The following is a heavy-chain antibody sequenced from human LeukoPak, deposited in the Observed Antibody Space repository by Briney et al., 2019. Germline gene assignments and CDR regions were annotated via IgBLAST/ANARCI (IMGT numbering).Heavy chain of an antibody. CDR3: VTSSGYSSSWGAFDI. D-gene: IGHD6-13*01. Sequence: ASVKVSCKASGYMFTAYYMHWVRQAPGQGLEWMAWISLNSGATNYAQRFQDRVTMTRDTSISTAYMEVTWLTSDDTAVYYCVTSSGYSSSWGAFDIWGQGTMVTVSS. CDR2: ISLNSGAT. CDR1: GYMFTAYY. V-gene: IGHV1-2*02. J-gene: IGHJ3*02.